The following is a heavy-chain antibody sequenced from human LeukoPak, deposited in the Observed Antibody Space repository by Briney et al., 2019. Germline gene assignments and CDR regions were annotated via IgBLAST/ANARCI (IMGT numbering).Heavy chain of an antibody. CDR3: ARCIATVQHQD. CDR2: ISGYNGNT. Sequence: ASVKVSCKTSGYIFSSYGISWVRQAPGQGLEWMGWISGYNGNTNYVQKFRGRVAMTTDTSTSTVYMDLRSLRSDDTAVYYGARCIATVQHQDWGQGTLVTVSS. J-gene: IGHJ4*02. D-gene: IGHD1-1*01. V-gene: IGHV1-18*01. CDR1: GYIFSSYG.